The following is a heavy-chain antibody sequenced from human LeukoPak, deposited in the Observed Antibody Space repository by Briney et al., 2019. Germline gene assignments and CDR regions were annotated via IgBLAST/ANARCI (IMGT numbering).Heavy chain of an antibody. CDR1: GFTFGNYW. D-gene: IGHD1-14*01. CDR3: ARVGPGTTNYWAGLNWFDS. V-gene: IGHV3-74*01. CDR2: INSDGSST. Sequence: PGGSLRLSCEVSGFTFGNYWMHWVRQAPGKGLVWVSHINSDGSSTSYADSVKGRFTISRDNAKNTMYLQMNSLRVEDTAVYYCARVGPGTTNYWAGLNWFDSWGQGALVTVSS. J-gene: IGHJ5*01.